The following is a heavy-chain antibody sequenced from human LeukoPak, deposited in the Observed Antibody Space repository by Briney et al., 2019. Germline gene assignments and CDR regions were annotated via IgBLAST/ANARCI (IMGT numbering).Heavy chain of an antibody. J-gene: IGHJ4*02. CDR3: ARQRDSGFDFDS. D-gene: IGHD5-12*01. CDR1: GYGFTNYW. CDR2: IYPSDSDT. V-gene: IGHV5-51*01. Sequence: GESLKISCMGSGYGFTNYWIGWVRQVRGSGLEWMGVIYPSDSDTRYSPSFQGQVTISADKSIDTAYLQWSSLKASDTAMYYCARQRDSGFDFDSWGQGTLVTVSS.